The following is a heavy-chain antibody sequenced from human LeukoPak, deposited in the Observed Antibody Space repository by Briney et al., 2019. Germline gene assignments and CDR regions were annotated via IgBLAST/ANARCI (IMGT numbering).Heavy chain of an antibody. V-gene: IGHV1-69*13. CDR2: IIPIFGTA. Sequence: SVNVSCKASGGTFSSYAINWVRQAPGQGLEWMGGIIPIFGTANYAQKFQGRVTITADESTSAAYMELSSLRSEDTAVYYCARDLRNYDSSGEFDPWGQGTLVTVSS. D-gene: IGHD3-22*01. CDR3: ARDLRNYDSSGEFDP. CDR1: GGTFSSYA. J-gene: IGHJ5*02.